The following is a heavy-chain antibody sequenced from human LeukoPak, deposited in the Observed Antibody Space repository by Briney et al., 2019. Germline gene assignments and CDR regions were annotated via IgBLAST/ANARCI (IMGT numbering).Heavy chain of an antibody. CDR2: ISSSSSTI. J-gene: IGHJ4*02. V-gene: IGHV3-48*01. D-gene: IGHD3-16*02. Sequence: PGGSLRLSCAPSGFTLSSYSMNWVRQAPGKGREWVSYISSSSSTIYYADSVKGRFTISRDNSKNTLYLQMNSLRAEDTAVYYCANGAIYDYVWGSYRPFDYWGQGTLVTVSS. CDR3: ANGAIYDYVWGSYRPFDY. CDR1: GFTLSSYS.